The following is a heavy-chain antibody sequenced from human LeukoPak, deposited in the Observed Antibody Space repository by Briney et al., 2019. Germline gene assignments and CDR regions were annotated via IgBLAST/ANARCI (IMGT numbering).Heavy chain of an antibody. CDR1: GGSFSDYY. D-gene: IGHD2-21*01. CDR2: ISHGGTT. CDR3: ARGHSDFGVIMGWFDP. V-gene: IGHV4-34*01. J-gene: IGHJ5*02. Sequence: SETLSPTCAVYGGSFSDYYWNWIRQPPGKGPEWIGDISHGGTTHYNPSLKSRLTISFDTSKNQFSLNLISVTAADTAVYYCARGHSDFGVIMGWFDPWGQGTLVTVSS.